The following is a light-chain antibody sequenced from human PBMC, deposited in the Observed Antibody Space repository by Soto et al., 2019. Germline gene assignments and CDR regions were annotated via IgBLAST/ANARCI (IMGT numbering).Light chain of an antibody. J-gene: IGKJ3*01. V-gene: IGKV3-20*01. Sequence: ENVLTQSPGTLSLSPGERATLSCRAGQSVSNNYLAWYQQKPGQVPSLLIFGASSRATGIPDRFSGSGSGKDFTLTISRLEPEDSAVYYCQQYGSSPFTFGRGTKVQIK. CDR3: QQYGSSPFT. CDR1: QSVSNNY. CDR2: GAS.